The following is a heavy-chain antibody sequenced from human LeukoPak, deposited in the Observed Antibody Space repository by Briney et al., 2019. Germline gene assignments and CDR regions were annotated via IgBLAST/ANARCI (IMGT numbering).Heavy chain of an antibody. CDR3: ASEAGSGIYYNGY. Sequence: QAGGSLRLSCAASGFSVSSNYMSWVRLAPGKGLEWVSVIYSAGSTFYADSVKGRFTISRDNSKNTLYLQMNTLRAEDTAVYYCASEAGSGIYYNGYWGQGTLVTVSS. J-gene: IGHJ4*02. CDR1: GFSVSSNY. V-gene: IGHV3-66*01. D-gene: IGHD3-10*01. CDR2: IYSAGST.